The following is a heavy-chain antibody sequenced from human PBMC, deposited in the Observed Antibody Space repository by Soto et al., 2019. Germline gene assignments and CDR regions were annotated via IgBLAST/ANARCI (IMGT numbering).Heavy chain of an antibody. D-gene: IGHD2-15*01. Sequence: PGGSLRLSCAASGFTFSDYAMRWVRQAPGKELEWVSTISIGGGTYYADSVKGRFTISRDNSKNTLYLQMNSLRAEDTAVYFCAKGACSGGSCYGTDYWGQGTLVTVSS. CDR3: AKGACSGGSCYGTDY. CDR1: GFTFSDYA. CDR2: ISIGGGT. V-gene: IGHV3-23*01. J-gene: IGHJ4*02.